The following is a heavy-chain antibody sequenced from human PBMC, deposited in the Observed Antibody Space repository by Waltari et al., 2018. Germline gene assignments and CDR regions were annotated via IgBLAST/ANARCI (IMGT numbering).Heavy chain of an antibody. J-gene: IGHJ4*02. CDR3: ATFVSGSFTFPDY. CDR2: FRPSGAGT. V-gene: IGHV1-46*03. CDR1: GFSFGNCY. Sequence: QFQLVQSGAEVKKPGASVKVSCEASGFSFGNCYVHWVRQAPGQGLEWMALFRPSGAGTRYAAKFQGRVTLTRDTSTSTVYMDLSSLRSEDTAVYYCATFVSGSFTFPDYWGQGTLVTVSS. D-gene: IGHD3-16*01.